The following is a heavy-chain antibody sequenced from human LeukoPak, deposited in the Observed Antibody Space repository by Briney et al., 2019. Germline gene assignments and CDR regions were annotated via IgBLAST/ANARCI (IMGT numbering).Heavy chain of an antibody. Sequence: SGPTLVKPTHTLTLTCTFPGFSLSTSGVGGGWIRQPPGKALEWLALIYWGDDKRYSPSLKSRLTITKDTSKNQVVLTMTNMDPVDTATYYCAHPSSWYYFDYWGQGTLVTVSS. CDR2: IYWGDDK. D-gene: IGHD6-13*01. CDR3: AHPSSWYYFDY. J-gene: IGHJ4*02. CDR1: GFSLSTSGVG. V-gene: IGHV2-5*02.